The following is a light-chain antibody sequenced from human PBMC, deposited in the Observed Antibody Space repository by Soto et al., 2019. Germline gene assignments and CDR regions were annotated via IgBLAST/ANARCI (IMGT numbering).Light chain of an antibody. V-gene: IGKV3-15*01. J-gene: IGKJ1*01. CDR1: QSVSSN. CDR2: GAS. Sequence: VLTPSAFTVSLSSEGRAPLSCRASQSVSSNLAWYQQKPGQAPRLLIYGASTRATDIPARFSGSGSGTEFTLTISSLQPDDFATYYCQQSGTFGQGTKVDIK. CDR3: QQSGT.